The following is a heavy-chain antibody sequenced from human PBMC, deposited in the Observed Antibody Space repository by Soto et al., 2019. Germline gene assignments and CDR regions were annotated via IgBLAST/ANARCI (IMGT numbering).Heavy chain of an antibody. J-gene: IGHJ5*02. CDR2: IYYSGST. CDR3: ARLYNWNDGWFDP. V-gene: IGHV4-59*04. D-gene: IGHD1-20*01. CDR1: GGSISNYY. Sequence: PSETLSLTCIVSGGSISNYYWSWIRQPPGKGLEWIGCIYYSGSTYYNPSLKSRVTISVDTSKNQFSLKLSSVTAADTAVYYCARLYNWNDGWFDPWGQGTLVTVSS.